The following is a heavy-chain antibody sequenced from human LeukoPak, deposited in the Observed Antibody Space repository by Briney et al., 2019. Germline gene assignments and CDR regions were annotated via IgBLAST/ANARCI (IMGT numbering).Heavy chain of an antibody. Sequence: GESLKISCKGSGYSFTSYWIGWVRQMPGKGLEWMGIIYPGDSDTRYSPSFQGQVTISADKSISTAYLQWSSLKASDTAMYYCARPKGCYDSSGYTDAFDIWDQGTMATVSS. V-gene: IGHV5-51*01. CDR1: GYSFTSYW. CDR3: ARPKGCYDSSGYTDAFDI. D-gene: IGHD3-22*01. CDR2: IYPGDSDT. J-gene: IGHJ3*02.